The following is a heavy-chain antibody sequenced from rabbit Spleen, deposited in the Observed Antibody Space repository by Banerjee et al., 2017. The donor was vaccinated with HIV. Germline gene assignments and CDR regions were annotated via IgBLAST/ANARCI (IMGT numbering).Heavy chain of an antibody. Sequence: QSLEESGGDLVKPGASLTLTCKASGFDFSSNVMCWVRQAPGKGLEWIVCMRINTYNTAYASWAKGRFTISRTSSTTVTLQMTSLTVADTATYFCARDAGSYDYIDVYFNLWGPGTLVTVS. CDR2: MRINTYNT. V-gene: IGHV1S40*01. CDR3: ARDAGSYDYIDVYFNL. J-gene: IGHJ4*01. D-gene: IGHD6-1*01. CDR1: GFDFSSNV.